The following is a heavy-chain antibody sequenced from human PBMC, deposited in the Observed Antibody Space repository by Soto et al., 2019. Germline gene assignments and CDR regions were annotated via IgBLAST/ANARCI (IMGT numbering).Heavy chain of an antibody. J-gene: IGHJ4*02. V-gene: IGHV3-48*02. D-gene: IGHD3-22*01. CDR1: GFTFSSYS. Sequence: GGSLRLSCAASGFTFSSYSMNWVRQAPGKGLEWVSYISSSSSTIYYADSVKGRFTISRDNAKNSLYLQMNSLRDEDTAVYYCARTCSEYYYDSSGYYGYIDYWGQGTLVTVSS. CDR3: ARTCSEYYYDSSGYYGYIDY. CDR2: ISSSSSTI.